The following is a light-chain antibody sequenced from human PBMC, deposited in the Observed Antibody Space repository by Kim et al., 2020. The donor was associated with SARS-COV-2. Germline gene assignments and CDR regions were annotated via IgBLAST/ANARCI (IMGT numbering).Light chain of an antibody. J-gene: IGLJ2*01. CDR3: SAYAGSNNFLL. V-gene: IGLV2-8*01. CDR1: GSDIGGYYF. CDR2: EVS. Sequence: QSVTISCTGTGSDIGGYYFVSWYQQHPGKAPKLIISEVSKRPSGVPDRFSGSKSGNMASLTVSGLRAEDEADYYCSAYAGSNNFLLFGGGTQLTVL.